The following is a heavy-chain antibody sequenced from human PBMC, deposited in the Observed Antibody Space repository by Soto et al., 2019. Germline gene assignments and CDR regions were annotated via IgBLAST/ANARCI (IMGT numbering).Heavy chain of an antibody. CDR1: GVTFSSYS. Sequence: GGSLRLSCAASGVTFSSYSMNWVRQAPGKGLEWVSSISSSSSYIYYADSVKGRFTISRDNAKNSLYLQMNSLRAEDTAVYYCARDRRGRGYSGYDFNYYYYGMDVWGQGTTVTVSS. V-gene: IGHV3-21*01. J-gene: IGHJ6*02. D-gene: IGHD5-12*01. CDR2: ISSSSSYI. CDR3: ARDRRGRGYSGYDFNYYYYGMDV.